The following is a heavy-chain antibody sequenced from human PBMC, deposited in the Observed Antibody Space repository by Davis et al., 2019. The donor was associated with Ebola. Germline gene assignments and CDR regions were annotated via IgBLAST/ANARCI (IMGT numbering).Heavy chain of an antibody. CDR2: IYHSGAT. J-gene: IGHJ3*02. V-gene: IGHV4-4*02. CDR3: AKFTVGEAFDI. Sequence: SETLSLTCAVSGGSISSRNWWSWVRQPPGQGLEWIGEIYHSGATNYNPSLKGRVTISMDKSENQFSLKLTSVTAADTAIYYCAKFTVGEAFDIWGQGTLVTVSS. CDR1: GGSISSRNW. D-gene: IGHD3-16*01.